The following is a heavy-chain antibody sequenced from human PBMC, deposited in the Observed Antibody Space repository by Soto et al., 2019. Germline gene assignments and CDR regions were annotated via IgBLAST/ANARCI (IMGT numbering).Heavy chain of an antibody. CDR1: GGSISSSSYY. Sequence: TSETLSLTCTVSGGSISSSSYYWGWIRQPPGKGLEWIGSIYYSGSTYYNPSLKSRVTISVDTSKNQFSLKLSSVTAADTAVYYCARQHGYCTNGVCYFWADYYYYMDVWGKGTTVTVSS. J-gene: IGHJ6*03. CDR2: IYYSGST. CDR3: ARQHGYCTNGVCYFWADYYYYMDV. V-gene: IGHV4-39*01. D-gene: IGHD2-8*01.